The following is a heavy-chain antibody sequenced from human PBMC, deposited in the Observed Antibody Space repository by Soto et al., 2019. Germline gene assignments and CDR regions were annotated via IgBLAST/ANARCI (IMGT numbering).Heavy chain of an antibody. CDR2: VYHSGST. J-gene: IGHJ1*01. Sequence: SETLSLTCTVSGYSISSGFYWGWLRQSPGKGLEWIGNVYHSGSTHYNPSLKSRVTISVDTSTNQFSLKLTSVTAADTAVYFCARDRSSSWPSTPEYFQFWGQGTLVTSPQ. CDR1: GYSISSGFY. CDR3: ARDRSSSWPSTPEYFQF. V-gene: IGHV4-38-2*02. D-gene: IGHD2-2*01.